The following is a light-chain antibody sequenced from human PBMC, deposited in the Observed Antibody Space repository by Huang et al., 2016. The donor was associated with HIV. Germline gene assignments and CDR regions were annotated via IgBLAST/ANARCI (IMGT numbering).Light chain of an antibody. CDR3: QQRSNRTPTT. V-gene: IGKV3-11*01. CDR1: QSVGSY. CDR2: DAS. J-gene: IGKJ1*01. Sequence: EIILTQSPATLSLSPGERATLSCRASQSVGSYLAWYQQKPGQAPRLLIYDASNRATGLPARFSGGVSGTDFTLTIRGLEPDDFAVYFCQQRSNRTPTTFGQGTKVE.